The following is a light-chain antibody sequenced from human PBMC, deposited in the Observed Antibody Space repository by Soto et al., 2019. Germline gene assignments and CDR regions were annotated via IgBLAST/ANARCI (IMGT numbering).Light chain of an antibody. Sequence: EIVLTQSPATLSLSPGERATLSCRASQNIGTYLAWYRQTPGQSPRLLIHDASNRATGIPARVSGTGSGTDFTLTIGSLEPEDFAIYYCQQRTNWPPTWTFGQGTRVEI. CDR3: QQRTNWPPTWT. V-gene: IGKV3-11*01. CDR2: DAS. J-gene: IGKJ1*01. CDR1: QNIGTY.